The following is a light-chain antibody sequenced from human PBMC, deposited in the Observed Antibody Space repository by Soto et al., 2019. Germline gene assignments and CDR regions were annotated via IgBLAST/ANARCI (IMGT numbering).Light chain of an antibody. CDR3: CSYAGDTTFYV. V-gene: IGLV2-11*01. J-gene: IGLJ1*01. CDR2: DVN. CDR1: SSDVGAYNS. Sequence: QSVLTQPRSVSGSPGESVTITCAGTSSDVGAYNSVSWYQQRPDKAPKLMIYDVNKWPSGVPDRFSGSKSANAASLTISGLQAEDEADYYCCSYAGDTTFYVFGTGTKLTLL.